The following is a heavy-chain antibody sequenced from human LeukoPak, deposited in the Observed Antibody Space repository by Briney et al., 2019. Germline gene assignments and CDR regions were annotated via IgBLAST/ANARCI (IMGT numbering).Heavy chain of an antibody. V-gene: IGHV4-59*08. J-gene: IGHJ1*01. D-gene: IGHD3-22*01. CDR2: IYYSGST. CDR3: ARHDSYDSSGYYSVYFQH. CDR1: GGSISSYY. Sequence: SETMSLTCTVSGGSISSYYWSWIRQPPGKGLEWIGYIYYSGSTNYNPSLKSRVTISVDTSKKQFSLKLSSVTAAGTAVYYCARHDSYDSSGYYSVYFQHWGQGTLVTVSS.